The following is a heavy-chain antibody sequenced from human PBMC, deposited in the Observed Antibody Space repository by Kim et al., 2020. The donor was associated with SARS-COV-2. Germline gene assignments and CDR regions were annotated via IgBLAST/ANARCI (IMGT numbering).Heavy chain of an antibody. D-gene: IGHD2-2*01. J-gene: IGHJ6*02. CDR3: AKDPPRVVVPAAMADEYYYYGMDV. CDR2: ISGSGGST. CDR1: GFTFSSYA. V-gene: IGHV3-23*01. Sequence: GGSLRLSCAASGFTFSSYAMSWVRQAPGKGLEWVSAISGSGGSTYYADSVKGRFTISRDNSKNTLYLQMNSLRAEDTAVYYCAKDPPRVVVPAAMADEYYYYGMDVWGQGTTVTVSS.